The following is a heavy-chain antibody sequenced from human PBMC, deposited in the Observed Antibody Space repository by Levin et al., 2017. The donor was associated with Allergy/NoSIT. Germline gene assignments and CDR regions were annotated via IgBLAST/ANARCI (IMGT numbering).Heavy chain of an antibody. Sequence: GESLKISCRASGYTFSNYGISWLRQAPGQGLEWMGWISVHNGNIDYAQNLQGRVTLTADTSTSSASMELRTLRSDDTAVYYCARYCSSSRCYIPRYMDVWGQGTTVTVSS. D-gene: IGHD2-2*02. CDR2: ISVHNGNI. CDR3: ARYCSSSRCYIPRYMDV. CDR1: GYTFSNYG. V-gene: IGHV1-18*01. J-gene: IGHJ6*02.